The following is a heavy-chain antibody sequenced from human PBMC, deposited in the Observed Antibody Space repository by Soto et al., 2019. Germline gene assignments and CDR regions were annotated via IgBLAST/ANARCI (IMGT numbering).Heavy chain of an antibody. CDR3: ARAPQPPGTMVAATFYYYYYGXDV. CDR2: IIPIFGTA. V-gene: IGHV1-69*13. Sequence: SVKVSCKASGGTFSSYAISWVRQAPGQGLEWMGGIIPIFGTANYAQKFQGRVTITADESTSTAYMELSSLRSEDTAVYYCARAPQPPGTMVAATFYYYYYGXDVWGQGTTVTVSS. D-gene: IGHD2-15*01. CDR1: GGTFSSYA. J-gene: IGHJ6*02.